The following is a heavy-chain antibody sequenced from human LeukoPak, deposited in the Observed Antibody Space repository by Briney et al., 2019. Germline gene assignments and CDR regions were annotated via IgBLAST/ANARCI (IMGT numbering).Heavy chain of an antibody. D-gene: IGHD1-1*01. CDR3: ARNDRSGGVDY. CDR1: GGSISYGGYY. V-gene: IGHV4-31*03. CDR2: IYYSGST. Sequence: SETLSLTCTVSGGSISYGGYYWTWIRQHPGKGLEWIGYIYYSGSTYYNPSLKSRVTISVDTSKNQFSLKLSSVTAADTAVYYCARNDRSGGVDYWGQGTLVTVSS. J-gene: IGHJ4*02.